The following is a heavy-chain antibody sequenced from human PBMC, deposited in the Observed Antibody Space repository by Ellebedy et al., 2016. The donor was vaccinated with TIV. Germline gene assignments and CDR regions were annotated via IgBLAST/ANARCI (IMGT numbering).Heavy chain of an antibody. Sequence: GESLKISCAASGFTFSYYSMHWARQAPGKGLEWVAVISHDGSNKYHAESVKGRFAISRDDSKNTLYLQMNTLRTEDTAVYFCTRGSSSRGYFDSWGQGTLVTVSS. D-gene: IGHD6-13*01. J-gene: IGHJ4*02. CDR3: TRGSSSRGYFDS. CDR2: ISHDGSNK. CDR1: GFTFSYYS. V-gene: IGHV3-30*09.